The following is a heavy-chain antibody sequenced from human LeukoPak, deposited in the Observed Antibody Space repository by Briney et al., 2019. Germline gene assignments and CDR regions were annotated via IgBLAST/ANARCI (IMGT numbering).Heavy chain of an antibody. V-gene: IGHV3-23*01. J-gene: IGHJ4*02. CDR1: GLTFTNFG. D-gene: IGHD3-10*01. Sequence: PGGTLRLSCAASGLTFTNFGMSWVRQAPGKGLEWVSAISGSGGSTYYADSVKGRFTISRDNSKNTVYLQMNSLRAEDTAVYYCAKDFLGYYGSGSYYVQRFFDYWGQGTLVTVSS. CDR3: AKDFLGYYGSGSYYVQRFFDY. CDR2: ISGSGGST.